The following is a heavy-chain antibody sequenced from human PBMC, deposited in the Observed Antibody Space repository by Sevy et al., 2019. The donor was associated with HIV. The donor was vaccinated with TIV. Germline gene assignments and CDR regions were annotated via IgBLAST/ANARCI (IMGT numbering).Heavy chain of an antibody. Sequence: GGSLRLSCAASGFTFSNYAMHWVRQAPGKGLEWVAVISYDGSNKYYADSVKGRFTISRDNFKNKLHLQMNSLRAEDTAVYYCARDWALGYGDYDYYYYYGMDVWGQGTTVTVSS. V-gene: IGHV3-30-3*01. D-gene: IGHD4-17*01. J-gene: IGHJ6*02. CDR3: ARDWALGYGDYDYYYYYGMDV. CDR1: GFTFSNYA. CDR2: ISYDGSNK.